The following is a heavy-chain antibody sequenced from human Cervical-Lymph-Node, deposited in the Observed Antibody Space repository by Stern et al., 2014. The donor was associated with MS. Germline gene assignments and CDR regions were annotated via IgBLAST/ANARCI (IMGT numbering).Heavy chain of an antibody. Sequence: MQLVESGGGVVQPGRSLRLSCAASGFTFSNHGMHWVRQAPGKGLEWLAVIWYDGNKKYYADSVKGRFTISRDNSKNTLFLQMSSLTAEDTALYYCARGNWNYEGMGYWGQGTLVTVSS. V-gene: IGHV3-33*01. CDR3: ARGNWNYEGMGY. D-gene: IGHD1-7*01. CDR1: GFTFSNHG. J-gene: IGHJ4*02. CDR2: IWYDGNKK.